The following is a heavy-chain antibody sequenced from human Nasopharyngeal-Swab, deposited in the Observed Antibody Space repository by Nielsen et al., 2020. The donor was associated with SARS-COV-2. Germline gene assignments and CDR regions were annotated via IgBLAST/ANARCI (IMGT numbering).Heavy chain of an antibody. J-gene: IGHJ4*02. Sequence: SETLSLPCTVSGGPLSSYYWSWIRQPPGKGLEWIGYIYYSGCTNYNPTLKSRVTISVDPSRNQFSLKQSSVTAADTAVYYCARGPGALWGQGTLVTVSS. CDR1: GGPLSSYY. D-gene: IGHD1-26*01. CDR3: ARGPGAL. CDR2: IYYSGCT. V-gene: IGHV4-59*01.